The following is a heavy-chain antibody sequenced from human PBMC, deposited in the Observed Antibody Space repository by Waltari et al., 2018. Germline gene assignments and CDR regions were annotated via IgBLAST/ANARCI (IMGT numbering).Heavy chain of an antibody. D-gene: IGHD2-2*01. CDR2: SDSGGST. J-gene: IGHJ4*02. CDR1: GFTFSSYA. V-gene: IGHV3-23*03. Sequence: EVQLLESGGGLVQPGGSLRLSCAASGFTFSSYALSWVRQAPGKGLEGGAVSDSGGSTYYAESVKGRFTISRDNSKNTLYLQMNSLRAEDTAVYYCKAVPAAMRRQGADYWGQGTLVTVSS. CDR3: KAVPAAMRRQGADY.